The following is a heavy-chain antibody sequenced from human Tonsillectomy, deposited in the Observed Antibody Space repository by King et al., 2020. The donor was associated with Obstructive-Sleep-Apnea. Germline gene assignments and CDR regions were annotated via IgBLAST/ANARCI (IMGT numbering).Heavy chain of an antibody. V-gene: IGHV1-46*01. J-gene: IGHJ3*02. CDR2: INPSGGST. CDR1: GYSLTSYY. CDR3: ARERSISMQLALIHDAFDI. Sequence: VQLVESGAEVKKPGASVKVSCTASGYSLTSYYIQWVRQAPGQGLEYVGIINPSGGSTKYAQKFQGRVTMTRDTSTNTVYMELRSLRSEDTAMYYCARERSISMQLALIHDAFDIWGQGTMVTVAS. D-gene: IGHD2/OR15-2a*01.